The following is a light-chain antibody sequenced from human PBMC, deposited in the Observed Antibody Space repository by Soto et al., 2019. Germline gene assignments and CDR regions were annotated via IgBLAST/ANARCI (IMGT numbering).Light chain of an antibody. CDR1: QSLRRSN. CDR3: QQYHSAPDT. V-gene: IGKV3-20*01. CDR2: GAS. Sequence: PGERATLSCRASQSLRRSNLAWYQQKPGQAPRVLIYGASSRATGIPDRFSGSGSGTDFTLTISRLESEDFAVYYCQQYHSAPDTFGQGTKLEIK. J-gene: IGKJ2*01.